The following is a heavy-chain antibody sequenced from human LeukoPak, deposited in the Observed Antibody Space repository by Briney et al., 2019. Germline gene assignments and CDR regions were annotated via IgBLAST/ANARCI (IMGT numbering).Heavy chain of an antibody. Sequence: QSGGSPRLSCPASGFIFSDYYMSWIRQAPGKGREWVSYIRSSSSYINYADSVKGRFTISRDNAKNSLYLQMNSLRAEDTAVYYCARVSYGDSGYFDYWGQGTLVTVSS. CDR1: GFIFSDYY. CDR3: ARVSYGDSGYFDY. J-gene: IGHJ4*02. CDR2: IRSSSSYI. V-gene: IGHV3-11*06. D-gene: IGHD4-17*01.